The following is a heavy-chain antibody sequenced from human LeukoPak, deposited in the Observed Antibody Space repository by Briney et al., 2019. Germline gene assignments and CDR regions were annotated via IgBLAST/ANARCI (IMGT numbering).Heavy chain of an antibody. CDR1: GYRFGAYS. CDR3: ARGNDYGDSIGIYFDH. CDR2: ITSYSNFR. V-gene: IGHV3-21*06. J-gene: IGHJ4*02. D-gene: IGHD4-17*01. Sequence: PGGSLRLSCAGSGYRFGAYSMNWVRQAPAKGLEGVALITSYSNFRYYADSVKGRFTISRDNARSSLDLQMNSLRAEDTALYYCARGNDYGDSIGIYFDHWGQEILVTVAS.